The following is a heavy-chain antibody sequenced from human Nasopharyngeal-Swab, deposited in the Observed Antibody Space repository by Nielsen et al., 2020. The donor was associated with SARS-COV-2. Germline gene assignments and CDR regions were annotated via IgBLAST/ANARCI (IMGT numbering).Heavy chain of an antibody. J-gene: IGHJ6*03. CDR3: ARGNLEYSSSFVYYYYMDV. CDR1: GGSISSYY. D-gene: IGHD6-6*01. V-gene: IGHV4-59*01. Sequence: SETLSLTCTVSGGSISSYYWSWIRQPPGKGLEWIGYIYYSGSTNYNPSLKSRVTISVDTSKNQFSLKLSSVTAADTAVYYCARGNLEYSSSFVYYYYMDVWGKGTTVTGSS. CDR2: IYYSGST.